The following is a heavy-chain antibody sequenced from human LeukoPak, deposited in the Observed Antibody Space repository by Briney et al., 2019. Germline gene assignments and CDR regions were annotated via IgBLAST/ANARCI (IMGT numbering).Heavy chain of an antibody. CDR2: MNPNSGNT. V-gene: IGHV1-8*01. CDR3: ARGSRYYFDY. CDR1: GYTFTSYD. J-gene: IGHJ4*02. Sequence: ASVNVSCKASGYTFTSYDINWVRQATGQGLEWMGWMNPNSGNTGYAQKFQGRVTMTRNTSISTAYMELSSLRSQDTAVYYCARGSRYYFDYWGQRTLVTVSS.